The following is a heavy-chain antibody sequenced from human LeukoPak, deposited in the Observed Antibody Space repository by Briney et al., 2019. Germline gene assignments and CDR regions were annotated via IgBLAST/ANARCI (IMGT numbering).Heavy chain of an antibody. J-gene: IGHJ4*02. V-gene: IGHV3-64*01. D-gene: IGHD3-9*01. CDR2: ISSNGGST. Sequence: PGGSLRLSCAASGFTFSSYAMHWVRQAPGKGLEYVSAISSNGGSTYYANSVKGRFTISRDNSKNTLYLQMGSLRAEDMAVYYCARGDILTGYIDYWGQGTLVTVSS. CDR3: ARGDILTGYIDY. CDR1: GFTFSSYA.